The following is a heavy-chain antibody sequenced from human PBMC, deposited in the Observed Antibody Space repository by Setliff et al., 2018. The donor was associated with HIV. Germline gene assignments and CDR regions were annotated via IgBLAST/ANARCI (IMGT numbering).Heavy chain of an antibody. J-gene: IGHJ3*02. CDR2: INWSSRNM. CDR1: GFTFDDYA. CDR3: AKDMSSSSWVDAFDI. Sequence: GGSLRLSCAASGFTFDDYAMHWVRQAPGKGLEWVSGINWSSRNMGYADSVKGRFTISRDNAKSFLYLQMDSLRAEDTALYYCAKDMSSSSWVDAFDIWGQGTMVTVSS. V-gene: IGHV3-9*01. D-gene: IGHD6-13*01.